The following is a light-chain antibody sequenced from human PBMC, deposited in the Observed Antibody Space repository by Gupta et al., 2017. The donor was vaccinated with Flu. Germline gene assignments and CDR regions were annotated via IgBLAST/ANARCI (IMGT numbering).Light chain of an antibody. CDR2: GTN. V-gene: IGLV1-40*01. CDR3: QSYESTLTVV. Sequence: SSSNIGAGYEVHWYQQFPGTAPTLVIYGTNNRPSGVPDRFSGSKSGTSASLAIAGLQAEDEADYYCQSYESTLTVVFGGGTKLTVL. CDR1: SSNIGAGYE. J-gene: IGLJ2*01.